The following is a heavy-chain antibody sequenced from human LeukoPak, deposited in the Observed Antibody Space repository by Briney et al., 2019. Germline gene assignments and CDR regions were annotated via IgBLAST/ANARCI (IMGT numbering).Heavy chain of an antibody. V-gene: IGHV4-34*12. Sequence: SETLSLTCAVYGGSFSGYYWSWIRQPPGEGLEWIGEIVHSGDTKYNPSLKSRVTISVDTSKNQFSLNLTSVTAADTAVYYCARFGSSTWYKGAFDIWGQGTMVTVAS. CDR1: GGSFSGYY. J-gene: IGHJ3*02. CDR3: ARFGSSTWYKGAFDI. CDR2: IVHSGDT. D-gene: IGHD6-13*01.